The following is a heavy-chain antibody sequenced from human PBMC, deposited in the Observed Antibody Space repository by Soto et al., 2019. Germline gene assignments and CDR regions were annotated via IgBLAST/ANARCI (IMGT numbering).Heavy chain of an antibody. D-gene: IGHD2-2*01. CDR1: GFTFSSYT. CDR2: LSYDGSNK. J-gene: IGHJ6*02. V-gene: IGHV3-30-3*01. Sequence: GGSLRLSCAASGFTFSSYTMHWVRQAPGKGLEWVAVLSYDGSNKNYADSVTGRFTISRDSSKSTLYLQMNSLRAEDTAVYYCARIYCNRTSCKGFYYGMDVWGQGTTVTVSS. CDR3: ARIYCNRTSCKGFYYGMDV.